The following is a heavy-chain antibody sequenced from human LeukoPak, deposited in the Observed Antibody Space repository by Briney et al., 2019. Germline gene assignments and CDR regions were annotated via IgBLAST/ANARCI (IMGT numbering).Heavy chain of an antibody. D-gene: IGHD3-10*01. Sequence: ASVKVSCKASGYTFTSYGISWVRQAPGQGLEWMGWISAYDGNTNYAQRLQGRVTMTTDTSTSTAYMELRSLRSDDTAVYYCARGAEFYYYMDVWGKGTTVTVSS. CDR3: ARGAEFYYYMDV. V-gene: IGHV1-18*01. J-gene: IGHJ6*03. CDR1: GYTFTSYG. CDR2: ISAYDGNT.